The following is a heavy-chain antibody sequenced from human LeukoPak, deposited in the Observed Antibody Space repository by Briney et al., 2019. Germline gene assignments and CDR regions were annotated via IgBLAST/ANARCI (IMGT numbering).Heavy chain of an antibody. Sequence: PGGSLRLSCAASGCTFSSYAMSWVRQAPGKGLEWVSAISGSGGSTYYADSVKGRFTIFRDNSKNTLYLQMNSLRAEDTAVYYCAKEGYDDDSSGYYYRSDYFDYWGQGTLVTVSS. CDR3: AKEGYDDDSSGYYYRSDYFDY. CDR1: GCTFSSYA. J-gene: IGHJ4*02. D-gene: IGHD3-22*01. V-gene: IGHV3-23*01. CDR2: ISGSGGST.